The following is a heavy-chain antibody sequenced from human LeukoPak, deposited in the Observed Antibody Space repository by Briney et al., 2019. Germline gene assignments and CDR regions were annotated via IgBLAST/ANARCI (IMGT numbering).Heavy chain of an antibody. D-gene: IGHD2-2*01. CDR2: ISSSSSTI. V-gene: IGHV3-48*01. CDR1: GFTFSSYS. Sequence: GGSLRLSCAASGFTFSSYSMNWVRQAPGKGLEWISYISSSSSTIDYADSVEGRFTISRDNAKNSLYLQMNSLRAEDTAVYYCARDPRSSTSYQYYYMDVWGKGTTVTVSS. J-gene: IGHJ6*03. CDR3: ARDPRSSTSYQYYYMDV.